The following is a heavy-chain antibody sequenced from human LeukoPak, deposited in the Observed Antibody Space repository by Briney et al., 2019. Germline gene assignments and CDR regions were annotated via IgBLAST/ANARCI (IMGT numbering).Heavy chain of an antibody. CDR3: ARDTYYFASGTFDY. D-gene: IGHD3-10*01. Sequence: GGSLRLSCAASGFTFSSYWMSWVRQAPWKGLEWVANIKQDGSEKYYVDSVKGRFTISRDNAKNSLYLQMNSLRAEDTAVYYCARDTYYFASGTFDYWGQGTLVTVSS. CDR1: GFTFSSYW. V-gene: IGHV3-7*03. J-gene: IGHJ4*02. CDR2: IKQDGSEK.